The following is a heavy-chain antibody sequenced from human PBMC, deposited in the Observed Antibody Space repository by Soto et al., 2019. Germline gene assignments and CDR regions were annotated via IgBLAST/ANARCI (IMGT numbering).Heavy chain of an antibody. J-gene: IGHJ6*02. CDR1: GGSISSYY. CDR2: IYTSGST. D-gene: IGHD2-15*01. CDR3: ARDQSCSGGSCYLSPFYYYYYCMDV. Sequence: PSETLSLTCTVSGGSISSYYWSWIRQPAGKGLEWIGRIYTSGSTNYNPSLKSRVTMSVDTSKNQFSLKLSSVTAADTAVYYCARDQSCSGGSCYLSPFYYYYYCMDVWGQGTTVTVSS. V-gene: IGHV4-4*07.